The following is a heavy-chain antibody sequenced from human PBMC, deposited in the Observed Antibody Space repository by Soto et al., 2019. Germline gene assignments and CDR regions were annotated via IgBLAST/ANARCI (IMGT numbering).Heavy chain of an antibody. D-gene: IGHD6-19*01. CDR3: VRGGSDNSGWYIWFDP. CDR1: GGTFSTHV. CDR2: IVPKFGTT. Sequence: SVKVSCKTSGGTFSTHVIGWVRQAPGQGLEWMGGIVPKFGTTNYAHKFKGRVKITADESTSTAYMEVSSLTSEDTAVYYCVRGGSDNSGWYIWFDPWGQGTLVTVS. V-gene: IGHV1-69*13. J-gene: IGHJ5*02.